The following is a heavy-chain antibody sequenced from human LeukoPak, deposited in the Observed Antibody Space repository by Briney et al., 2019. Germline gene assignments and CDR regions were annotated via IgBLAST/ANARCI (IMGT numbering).Heavy chain of an antibody. D-gene: IGHD3-10*01. CDR2: IKQDGSEK. V-gene: IGHV3-7*04. CDR1: GFTFSSSW. J-gene: IGHJ4*02. CDR3: ARGSYFDY. Sequence: GGSLRLSCAASGFTFSSSWMSWARQAPGKGLECVANIKQDGSEKYYVDSVKGRFTISRDNAKNSLYLQMNSLRAEDTAVYYCARGSYFDYWGQGTLVTVSS.